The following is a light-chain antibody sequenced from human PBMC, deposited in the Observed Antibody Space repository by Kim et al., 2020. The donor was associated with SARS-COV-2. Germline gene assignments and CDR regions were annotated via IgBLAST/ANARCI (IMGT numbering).Light chain of an antibody. CDR1: QSVSSN. CDR2: CAA. Sequence: VSPGERATLSCGASQSVSSNCAWYQQKPGQAPRLLIYCAATRATGIPARFRGSGSGTEFTLTNSSLQSEDFAVYYCQQYNNWPPHTFGQGTKLEI. J-gene: IGKJ2*01. CDR3: QQYNNWPPHT. V-gene: IGKV3-15*01.